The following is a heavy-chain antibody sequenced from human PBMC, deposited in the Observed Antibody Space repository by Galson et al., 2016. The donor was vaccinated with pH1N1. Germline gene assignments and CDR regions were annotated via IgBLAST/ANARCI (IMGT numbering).Heavy chain of an antibody. V-gene: IGHV4-39*07. CDR3: ARLWYGEYIDS. Sequence: LSLTCTVSGASISDTDYYWGWIRQPPGKGLEWIANLYYSGNTYYGTSLKRRVSISIDTSKGHFSLKLTSVTAADTAVSYCARLWYGEYIDSWGQGTLVTVSS. CDR2: LYYSGNT. D-gene: IGHD6-13*01. CDR1: GASISDTDYY. J-gene: IGHJ4*02.